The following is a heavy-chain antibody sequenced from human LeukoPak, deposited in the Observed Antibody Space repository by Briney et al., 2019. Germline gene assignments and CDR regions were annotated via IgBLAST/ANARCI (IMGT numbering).Heavy chain of an antibody. V-gene: IGHV3-23*01. CDR3: AKDRDIVVVVAVFFDY. CDR1: GFTFSSYS. Sequence: PGGSLRLSCAASGFTFSSYSMNWARQAPGKGLEWVSAISGSGGSTYYADSVKGRFTISRDNSKNTLYLQMNSPRAEDTAVYYCAKDRDIVVVVAVFFDYWGQGTLVTVSS. CDR2: ISGSGGST. J-gene: IGHJ4*02. D-gene: IGHD2-15*01.